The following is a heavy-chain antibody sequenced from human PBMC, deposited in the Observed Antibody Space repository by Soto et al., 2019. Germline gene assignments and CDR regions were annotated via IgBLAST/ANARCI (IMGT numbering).Heavy chain of an antibody. J-gene: IGHJ5*02. V-gene: IGHV3-74*01. Sequence: EVQLVESGGGLVQPGGSLRLSYAASGFTFSSYWMHWVRQAPGKGLVWVSRINSDGSSTSYADSVKGRFTISRDNAKNTLYLQMNSLRAEDTAVYYCARDHVVSRNWFDPWGQGTLVTVSS. CDR1: GFTFSSYW. D-gene: IGHD2-21*01. CDR2: INSDGSST. CDR3: ARDHVVSRNWFDP.